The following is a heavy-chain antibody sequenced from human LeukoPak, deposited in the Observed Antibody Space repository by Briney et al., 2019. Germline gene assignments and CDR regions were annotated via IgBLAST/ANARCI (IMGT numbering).Heavy chain of an antibody. J-gene: IGHJ3*02. Sequence: LTGGSLRLSCAASGFTFSSYWMHWVRQAPGKGLVWVSLINSDGSTTFYADSVKGRFTISRDNAKNTLYLQMNSLRAEDTAVYYCARDSTYYDSSGYYYVGRNAFDIWGQGTMVTVSS. V-gene: IGHV3-74*01. CDR1: GFTFSSYW. D-gene: IGHD3-22*01. CDR3: ARDSTYYDSSGYYYVGRNAFDI. CDR2: INSDGSTT.